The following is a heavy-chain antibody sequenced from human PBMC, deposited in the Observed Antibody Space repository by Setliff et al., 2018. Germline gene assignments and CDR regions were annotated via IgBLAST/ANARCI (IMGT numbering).Heavy chain of an antibody. CDR2: IHRSGKA. CDR1: GLSISSGYY. Sequence: SETLSLTCAVSGLSISSGYYWGWIRQPPGKGLEWIVNIHRSGKAYYNPSLKSRVTMSVDTSKNHVSLKLSSVTAADTAVYYCARMSGFLYIDVWGKGTTVTVSS. D-gene: IGHD1-26*01. J-gene: IGHJ6*03. CDR3: ARMSGFLYIDV. V-gene: IGHV4-38-2*01.